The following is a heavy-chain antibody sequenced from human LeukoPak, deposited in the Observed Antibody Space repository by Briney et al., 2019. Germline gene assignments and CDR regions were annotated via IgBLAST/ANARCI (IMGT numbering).Heavy chain of an antibody. CDR1: VYTFTIYS. Sequence: ASVTVSCKSSVYTFTIYSISWVRQAPGQGLEWMGWISAYNGNTIYAQKVKGRVTMTTDTSTSTAYMELRSLKSDDTAVYYCARASYCSDGSCYSDYWGQGTLVTVSS. CDR2: ISAYNGNT. V-gene: IGHV1-18*01. CDR3: ARASYCSDGSCYSDY. D-gene: IGHD2-15*01. J-gene: IGHJ4*02.